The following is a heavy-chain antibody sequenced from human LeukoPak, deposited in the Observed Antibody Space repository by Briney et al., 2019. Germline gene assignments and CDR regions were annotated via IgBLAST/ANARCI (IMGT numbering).Heavy chain of an antibody. Sequence: ASVKVSCKVSGYTLTELSMHWVRQAPGKGLEWMGGFDPEDGETIYAQKFQGRVTMTEDTSTDTAYMELSSLRSEDTAVYYCATDRAGFDSSGYYYVYYFDYWGQGTLVTVSS. CDR1: GYTLTELS. CDR3: ATDRAGFDSSGYYYVYYFDY. D-gene: IGHD3-22*01. CDR2: FDPEDGET. V-gene: IGHV1-24*01. J-gene: IGHJ4*02.